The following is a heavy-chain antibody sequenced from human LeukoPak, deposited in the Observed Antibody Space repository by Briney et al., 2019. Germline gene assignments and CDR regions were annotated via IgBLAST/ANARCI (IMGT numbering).Heavy chain of an antibody. CDR2: IYYSGST. J-gene: IGHJ3*02. CDR3: GRYLKPSALSVFDI. CDR1: GDSVSGGTYY. Sequence: SETLSLTCTVSGDSVSGGTYYWSWIRQPPGKGLEWIGYIYYSGSTNYNPSLKSRVTISVDTSKNQFSLKLSSVTAADTAVYYCGRYLKPSALSVFDIWGQGTMVTVSS. D-gene: IGHD2-2*01. V-gene: IGHV4-61*01.